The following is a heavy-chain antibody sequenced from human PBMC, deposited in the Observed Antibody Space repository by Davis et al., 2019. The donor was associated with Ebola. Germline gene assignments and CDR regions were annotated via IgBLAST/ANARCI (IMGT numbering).Heavy chain of an antibody. D-gene: IGHD6-19*01. Sequence: SETLSLTCTVSGDSISSSRYYWGWLRQPPGKGLEWIGSFYYSGSTYYSPSLKSRVTMSVDTSKNQFSLKLSSVTAADTAVYYCAVTQAIAVAGTDFDYWGQGTLVTVSS. CDR2: FYYSGST. J-gene: IGHJ4*02. CDR3: AVTQAIAVAGTDFDY. V-gene: IGHV4-39*07. CDR1: GDSISSSRYY.